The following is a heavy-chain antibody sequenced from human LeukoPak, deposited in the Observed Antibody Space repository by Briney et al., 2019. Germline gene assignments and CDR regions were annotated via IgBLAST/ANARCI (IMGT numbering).Heavy chain of an antibody. V-gene: IGHV3-30*18. CDR2: ISYDGSNK. Sequence: GGSLRLSCAASGFTFSSYGMHWVREAPGKGLEWVAVISYDGSNKYYADSVKGRFTISRDNSKNTLYLQMNSLRAEDTAVYYCANPEIVGATDDAFDIWGQGTMVTVSS. CDR3: ANPEIVGATDDAFDI. CDR1: GFTFSSYG. D-gene: IGHD1-26*01. J-gene: IGHJ3*02.